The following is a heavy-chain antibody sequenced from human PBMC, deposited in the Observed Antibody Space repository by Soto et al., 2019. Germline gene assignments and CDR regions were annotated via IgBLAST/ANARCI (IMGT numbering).Heavy chain of an antibody. Sequence: SDPLALRSTVSRGSIRSSYWRWTRQPAGKRLEWIGRFYPSGKTTYNPSLQSRLTMSADTSRNKFSMNLTSVTAADTAVYYCARCGLDYGMDVWGQGTTVTVYS. CDR2: FYPSGKT. D-gene: IGHD3-16*01. CDR3: ARCGLDYGMDV. CDR1: RGSIRSSY. J-gene: IGHJ6*02. V-gene: IGHV4-4*07.